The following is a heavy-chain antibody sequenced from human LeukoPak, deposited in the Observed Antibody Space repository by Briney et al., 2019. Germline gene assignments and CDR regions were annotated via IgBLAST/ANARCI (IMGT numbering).Heavy chain of an antibody. CDR1: GFTFSSYA. Sequence: SGGSLRLSCAASGFTFSSYAMGWVRQAPGKGLEWVSVMSGSGHATYYADSVKGRFTISRDNSKNTLYLQMNRLRAEDTAIYYCARDRHIAAAGYYFDYWGQGTLVTVSS. CDR3: ARDRHIAAAGYYFDY. V-gene: IGHV3-23*01. D-gene: IGHD6-25*01. CDR2: MSGSGHAT. J-gene: IGHJ4*02.